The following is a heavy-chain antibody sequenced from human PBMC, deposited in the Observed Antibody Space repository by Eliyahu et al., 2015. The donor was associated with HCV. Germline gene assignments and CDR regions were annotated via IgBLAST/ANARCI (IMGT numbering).Heavy chain of an antibody. J-gene: IGHJ4*02. CDR3: AKDPYSSGSKTKYYFDY. CDR2: ISGSGGST. Sequence: VQLLESGGGLVQPGGSLRLSCAASGFTFSSYAMSWVRQAPGKGLEWVSAISGSGGSTYYADSVKGRFTISRDNSKNTLYLQMNSLRAEDTAVYYCAKDPYSSGSKTKYYFDYWGQGTLVTVSS. CDR1: GFTFSSYA. D-gene: IGHD6-19*01. V-gene: IGHV3-23*01.